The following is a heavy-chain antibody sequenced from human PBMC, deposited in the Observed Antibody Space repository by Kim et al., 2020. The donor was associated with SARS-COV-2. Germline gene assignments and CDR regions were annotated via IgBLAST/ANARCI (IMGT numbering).Heavy chain of an antibody. D-gene: IGHD6-13*01. V-gene: IGHV4-39*01. CDR2: IYNSGST. Sequence: SETLSLTCTVSGGSVSSGSYYWGWIRQPPGKGLEWIGLIYNSGSTYYNPSLKSRVTISIDTSKNQFSLKLGSVTAADTAVYYCARHTKAEQHLVLGFDNWGRGPLVTVS. CDR1: GGSVSSGSYY. CDR3: ARHTKAEQHLVLGFDN. J-gene: IGHJ4*02.